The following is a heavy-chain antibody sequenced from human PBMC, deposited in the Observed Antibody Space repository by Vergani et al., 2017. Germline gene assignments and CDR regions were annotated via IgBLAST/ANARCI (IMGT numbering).Heavy chain of an antibody. J-gene: IGHJ4*02. CDR1: GYTFTDYF. V-gene: IGHV1-2*02. CDR2: INPNSGGT. CDR3: AXVGTSSNRDYFDY. Sequence: QVQLVQSGAEVKKPGASVKVSCKASGYTFTDYFMHWVRQAPGQGLEWMGLINPNSGGTNYAQKFQGRVTMTRDTSISTAYMELSNLRSDDTAVYYCAXVGTSSNRDYFDYWGQGTLVTVSS. D-gene: IGHD2-2*01.